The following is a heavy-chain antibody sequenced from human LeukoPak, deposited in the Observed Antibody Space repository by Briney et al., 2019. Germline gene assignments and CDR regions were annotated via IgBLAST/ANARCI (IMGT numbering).Heavy chain of an antibody. CDR1: GFTFSSYG. CDR2: IRNDGSIR. V-gene: IGHV3-30*02. Sequence: PGGSPRLSCAASGFTFSSYGMHWVRQAPGKGLEWVAFIRNDGSIRYYADSLKGRFTISRDNSKNTLYLQMSSLRVDDTAVYYCAKGRAGMVRGVCDYWGQGTLVTVSS. D-gene: IGHD3-10*01. CDR3: AKGRAGMVRGVCDY. J-gene: IGHJ4*02.